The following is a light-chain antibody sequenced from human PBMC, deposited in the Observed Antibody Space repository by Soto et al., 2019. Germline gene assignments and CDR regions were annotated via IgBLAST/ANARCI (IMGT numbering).Light chain of an antibody. CDR2: KAS. CDR1: QSISSW. Sequence: DIQMTQSPSTLSASVGDRVTITCRASQSISSWLAWYQQKPGKAPKLLIYKASSLESGVPSRFSGSGSGTEFTLTISSLQPDDFATYYCQQYNSYHTFDQGTKVEIK. J-gene: IGKJ1*01. V-gene: IGKV1-5*03. CDR3: QQYNSYHT.